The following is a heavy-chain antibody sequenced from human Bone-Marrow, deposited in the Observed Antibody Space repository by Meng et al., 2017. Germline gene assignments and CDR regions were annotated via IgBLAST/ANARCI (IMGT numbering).Heavy chain of an antibody. Sequence: QGQLQESGPGLVKPSQTLSLTCTVSGGSISIGGYYWSWIRQHPGKGLEWIGYIYYSGSTYYNPSLKSRVTISVDTSKNQFSLKLSSVTAADTAVYYCARGPLSAAGTMGYFQHWGQGTLVTVSS. CDR1: GGSISIGGYY. V-gene: IGHV4-31*03. D-gene: IGHD6-13*01. CDR3: ARGPLSAAGTMGYFQH. J-gene: IGHJ1*01. CDR2: IYYSGST.